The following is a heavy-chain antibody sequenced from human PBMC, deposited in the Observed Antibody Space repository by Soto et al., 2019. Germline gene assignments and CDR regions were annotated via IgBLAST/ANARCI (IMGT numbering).Heavy chain of an antibody. Sequence: SETLSLTCTVSRGSVSSGGYYWSWIRQHPEKGLEWIGYIYYNGITDYNQSLKSRLIISVDTSKNQFSLILSSVTAADTALYYCARARFYGSERTVFDFWGQGTLVTVSS. D-gene: IGHD3-10*01. CDR3: ARARFYGSERTVFDF. CDR1: RGSVSSGGYY. V-gene: IGHV4-31*03. J-gene: IGHJ4*02. CDR2: IYYNGIT.